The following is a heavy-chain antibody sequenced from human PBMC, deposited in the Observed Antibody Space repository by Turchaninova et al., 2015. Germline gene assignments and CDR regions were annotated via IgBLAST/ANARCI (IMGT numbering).Heavy chain of an antibody. D-gene: IGHD7-27*01. CDR2: FKKKANSDNT. CDR1: GFTFSDRY. J-gene: IGHJ3*02. Sequence: EVQLVESGGGLVQPGGSLRLSCAASGFTFSDRYMDWVRQAPGKGLDWVGRFKKKANSDNTEYATSVKGRLTISRDDSKNSLYLQMNSLKIEDTAVYYCARVYDVNWGSCAFDICGQGTMVTVSS. CDR3: ARVYDVNWGSCAFDI. V-gene: IGHV3-72*01.